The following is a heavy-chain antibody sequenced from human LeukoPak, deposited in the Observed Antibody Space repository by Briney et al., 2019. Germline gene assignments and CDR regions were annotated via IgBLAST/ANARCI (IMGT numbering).Heavy chain of an antibody. CDR3: AKASRWYIAAAGPDY. V-gene: IGHV3-23*01. Sequence: GGSLRLSCAASGFTFSSYAMSWVRQAPGKGLEWVSAISGSGGSTYYADSVKGRFTISRDNSKNTLYLQMNSLRAEDTAVYYGAKASRWYIAAAGPDYWGQGTLVTVSS. D-gene: IGHD6-13*01. CDR2: ISGSGGST. J-gene: IGHJ4*02. CDR1: GFTFSSYA.